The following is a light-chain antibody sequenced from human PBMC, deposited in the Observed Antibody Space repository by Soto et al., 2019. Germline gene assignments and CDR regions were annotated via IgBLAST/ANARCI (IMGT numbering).Light chain of an antibody. CDR1: SSNIGAGYD. CDR2: GNS. CDR3: QSYDSSLSRV. Sequence: QSVLTQPPSVSGAPGQRVTISCTGSSSNIGAGYDVHWYQQLPGTAPKLLIYGNSNRPSGVPDRFSGSKSGTSASLAITGLHAEEEADYYCQSYDSSLSRVFGGGTKLTVL. V-gene: IGLV1-40*01. J-gene: IGLJ2*01.